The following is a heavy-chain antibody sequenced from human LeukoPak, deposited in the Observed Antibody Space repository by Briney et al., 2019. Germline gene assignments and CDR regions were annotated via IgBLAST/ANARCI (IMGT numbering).Heavy chain of an antibody. Sequence: SQTLSLTCTVSGGSISSGSYYWSWIRQPAGKGLEWIGRIYTSGSTNYNPSLKSRVTISVDTSKDQFSLKLSSVTAADTAVYYCARDGYNYRAFDIWGQGTMVTVSS. V-gene: IGHV4-61*02. D-gene: IGHD5-24*01. CDR3: ARDGYNYRAFDI. J-gene: IGHJ3*02. CDR1: GGSISSGSYY. CDR2: IYTSGST.